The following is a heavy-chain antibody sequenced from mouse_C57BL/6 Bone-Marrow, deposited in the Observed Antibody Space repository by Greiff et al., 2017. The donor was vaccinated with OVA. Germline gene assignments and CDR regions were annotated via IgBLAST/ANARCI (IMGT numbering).Heavy chain of an antibody. J-gene: IGHJ4*01. V-gene: IGHV5-17*01. CDR2: ISSGSSTI. CDR1: GFTFSDYG. D-gene: IGHD1-1*01. Sequence: EVQGVESGGGLVKPGGSLKLSCAASGFTFSDYGMHWVRQAPEKGLEWVAYISSGSSTIYYADTVKGRFTISRDNAKNTLFLQMTSLRSEDTAMYYCARSTLKYYGRGYYYAMDYWGQGTSVTVSS. CDR3: ARSTLKYYGRGYYYAMDY.